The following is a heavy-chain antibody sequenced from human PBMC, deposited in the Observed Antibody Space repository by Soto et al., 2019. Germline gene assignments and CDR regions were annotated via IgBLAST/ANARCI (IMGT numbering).Heavy chain of an antibody. CDR2: ISWKSSSI. Sequence: VQLVESGGGLVQPGRSLRLSCAASGFTFDDYAMHWVRQAPGKGLEWVSGISWKSSSIGYADSVKGRFTISRDNAKHSLYPQNNTLRTEDTAFYYVAKSTGGTSNGTDVWGQGTTVTVSS. D-gene: IGHD2-8*02. V-gene: IGHV3-9*01. J-gene: IGHJ6*02. CDR3: AKSTGGTSNGTDV. CDR1: GFTFDDYA.